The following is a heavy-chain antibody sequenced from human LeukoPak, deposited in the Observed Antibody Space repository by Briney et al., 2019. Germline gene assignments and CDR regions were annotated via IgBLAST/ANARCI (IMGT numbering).Heavy chain of an antibody. J-gene: IGHJ3*02. CDR2: ISSSSSYI. CDR1: GFTFSSYS. V-gene: IGHV3-21*01. D-gene: IGHD3-9*01. Sequence: GGSLRLSCAASGFTFSSYSMNWVRQAPGKGLEWVSSISSSSSYIYHADSVKGRFTISRDNAKNSLYLQMNSLRAEDTAVYYCASTRDVRYFDSGAFDIWGQGTMVTVSS. CDR3: ASTRDVRYFDSGAFDI.